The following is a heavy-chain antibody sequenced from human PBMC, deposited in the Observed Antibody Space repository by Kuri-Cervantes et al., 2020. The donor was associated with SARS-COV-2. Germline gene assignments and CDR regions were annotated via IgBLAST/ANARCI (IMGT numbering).Heavy chain of an antibody. V-gene: IGHV7-4-1*02. CDR2: INTSTGKP. D-gene: IGHD5-12*01. Sequence: ASVKVSCKASGYTFKSHALHWVRQAPGRGLEWMGWINTSTGKPTYAQGFTGRFVFSMDTSVSAAYLQISSLKAEDTAVYYCARHYSGYDYGDALDYWGQGTLVTVSS. J-gene: IGHJ4*02. CDR1: GYTFKSHA. CDR3: ARHYSGYDYGDALDY.